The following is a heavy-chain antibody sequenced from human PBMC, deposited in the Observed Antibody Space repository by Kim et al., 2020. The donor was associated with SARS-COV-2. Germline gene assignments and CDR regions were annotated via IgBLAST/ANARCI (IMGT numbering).Heavy chain of an antibody. Sequence: SETLSLTCAVYGGSFSGYYWSWIRQPPGKGLEWIGEINHSGSTNYNPSLKSRVTISVDTSKNQFSLKLSSVTAADTAVYYCARGPLYYYDSSGYYRYYYVMDVWGQGTTVTVSS. V-gene: IGHV4-34*01. CDR3: ARGPLYYYDSSGYYRYYYVMDV. CDR2: INHSGST. CDR1: GGSFSGYY. D-gene: IGHD3-22*01. J-gene: IGHJ6*02.